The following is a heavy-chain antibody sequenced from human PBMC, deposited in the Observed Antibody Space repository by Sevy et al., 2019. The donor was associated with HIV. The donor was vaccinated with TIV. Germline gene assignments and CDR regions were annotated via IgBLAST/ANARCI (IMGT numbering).Heavy chain of an antibody. D-gene: IGHD3-10*01. CDR3: AREPTYYDGSGSQFFDY. J-gene: IGHJ4*02. Sequence: SETLSLTCAVSGYSISSGYYWGWIRQPPGKGLEWIGSIYHSGSTYYNPSLKSRVTISVDTAKNQFSLKLSSVTAADTAVYYGAREPTYYDGSGSQFFDYWGQGTLVTVSS. CDR1: GYSISSGYY. V-gene: IGHV4-38-2*02. CDR2: IYHSGST.